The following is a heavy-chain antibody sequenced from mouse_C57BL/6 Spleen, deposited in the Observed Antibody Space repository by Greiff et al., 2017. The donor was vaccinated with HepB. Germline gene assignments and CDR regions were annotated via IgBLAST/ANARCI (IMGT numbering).Heavy chain of an antibody. V-gene: IGHV5-2*01. Sequence: EVHLVESGGGLVQPGESLKLSCESNEYEFPSHDMSWVRKTPEKRLELVAAINSDGGSTYYPDTMERRFIISRDNTKKTRYLQLSSLRSEDTALYYCARQPSDGYYGYFDVWGTGTTVTVSS. CDR3: ARQPSDGYYGYFDV. CDR1: EYEFPSHD. CDR2: INSDGGST. J-gene: IGHJ1*03. D-gene: IGHD2-3*01.